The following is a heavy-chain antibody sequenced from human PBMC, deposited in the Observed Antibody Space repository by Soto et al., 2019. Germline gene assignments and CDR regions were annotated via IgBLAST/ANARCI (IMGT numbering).Heavy chain of an antibody. D-gene: IGHD6-6*01. CDR3: AKDLAARSFVDY. Sequence: GGSLRLSCAASGFTFSSYGMHWVRQAPGKGLEWVAVISYDGSNKYYADSVKGRFTISRDNSKNTLYLQMNSLRAEDTAVYYCAKDLAARSFVDYWGQGTLVTVSS. J-gene: IGHJ4*02. V-gene: IGHV3-30*18. CDR2: ISYDGSNK. CDR1: GFTFSSYG.